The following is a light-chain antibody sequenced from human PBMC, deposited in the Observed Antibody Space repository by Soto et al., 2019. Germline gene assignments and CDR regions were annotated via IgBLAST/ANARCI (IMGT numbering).Light chain of an antibody. CDR1: SSDVGGYNY. J-gene: IGLJ2*01. V-gene: IGLV2-11*01. Sequence: QSVLTQPRSVSGSPGQSVTISCTGTSSDVGGYNYVSWYQQHPGKAPKLMIYDVSKRPSGVPDRFSGSKSGNTASLTISGLQAEDEADYYCCSYAGSYPPVVFGGGTQLTVL. CDR3: CSYAGSYPPVV. CDR2: DVS.